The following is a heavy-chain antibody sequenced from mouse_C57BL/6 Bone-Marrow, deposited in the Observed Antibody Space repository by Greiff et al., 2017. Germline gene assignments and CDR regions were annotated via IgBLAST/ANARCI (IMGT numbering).Heavy chain of an antibody. CDR2: IYYSGTI. J-gene: IGHJ2*01. CDR3: ARESYDGFDY. V-gene: IGHV3-5*01. CDR1: GISITTGNYR. Sequence: EVQLQQSGPGLVKPSQTVFLTCTVTGISITTGNYRWSWIRQFPGNKLEWIGYIYYSGTITYNPSLTSRTTITRDTPNNQFFLEMNSVTAEDTATYYCARESYDGFDYWGQGTTLTVSS. D-gene: IGHD2-3*01.